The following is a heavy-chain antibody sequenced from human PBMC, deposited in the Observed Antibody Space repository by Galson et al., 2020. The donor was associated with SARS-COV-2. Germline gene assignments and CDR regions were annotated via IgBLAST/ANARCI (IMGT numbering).Heavy chain of an antibody. Sequence: GESLKIPCKGSGYSLANYWIGRGRQMPGKSLGWMGDIHPGDSDTRYSPSFQGQVTISADKYISVAYLQWSSLKASDTAMYYCASPRSGRGYGAFDYWGQGTLVTVSS. J-gene: IGHJ4*02. CDR1: GYSLANYW. CDR3: ASPRSGRGYGAFDY. D-gene: IGHD5-12*01. V-gene: IGHV5-51*01. CDR2: IHPGDSDT.